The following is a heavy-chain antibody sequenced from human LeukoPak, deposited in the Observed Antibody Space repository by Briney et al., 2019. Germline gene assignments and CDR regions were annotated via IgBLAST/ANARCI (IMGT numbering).Heavy chain of an antibody. CDR2: IRSAVETT. J-gene: IGHJ4*02. V-gene: IGHV3-23*01. D-gene: IGHD3/OR15-3a*01. Sequence: AGGSLRLSCAASGFTMSHYGASWVRQAPGKGLEWISGIRSAVETTHYADSVKGRFIISRDNSKNALSLQLNSLRPEDTALYYCAKHFCTGLDCSLFDSWGQGTLVTVSS. CDR1: GFTMSHYG. CDR3: AKHFCTGLDCSLFDS.